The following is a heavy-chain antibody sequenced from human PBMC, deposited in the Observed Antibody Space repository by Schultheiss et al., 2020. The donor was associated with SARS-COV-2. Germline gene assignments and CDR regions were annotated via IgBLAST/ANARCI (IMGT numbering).Heavy chain of an antibody. D-gene: IGHD7-27*01. CDR2: IIPILGIA. CDR1: GGTFSSYT. Sequence: SVKVSCKASGGTFSSYTISWVRQAPGQGLEWMGRIIPILGIANYAQKFQGRVTITADKSTSTAYMELSSLRSEDTAVYYCARGEVLGNHNWFDPWGHGTLVTVSS. J-gene: IGHJ5*02. CDR3: ARGEVLGNHNWFDP. V-gene: IGHV1-69*02.